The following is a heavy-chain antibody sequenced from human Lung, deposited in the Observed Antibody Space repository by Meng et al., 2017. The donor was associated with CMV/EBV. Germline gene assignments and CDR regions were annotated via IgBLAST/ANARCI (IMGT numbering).Heavy chain of an antibody. CDR2: ISGTNNYI. V-gene: IGHV3-21*01. CDR3: ARFGDSGLMLFTTYWDFDL. J-gene: IGHJ2*01. D-gene: IGHD2-8*01. Sequence: TFSSHTMNWVRHVPGKGLKWLSSISGTNNYIYYADSVKGRFTISRDNAKNSLYLQMDSLRAEDTAIYYCARFGDSGLMLFTTYWDFDLWGRGTLVTVSS. CDR1: TFSSHT.